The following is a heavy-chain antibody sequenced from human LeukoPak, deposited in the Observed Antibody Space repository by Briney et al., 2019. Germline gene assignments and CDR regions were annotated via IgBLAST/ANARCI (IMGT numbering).Heavy chain of an antibody. CDR1: GFTFSSYA. Sequence: GGSLRLSCAASGFTFSSYAMSWVRQAPGKGLEWVSAISGSGGSTYYAGSVKGRFTISRDNSKNTLYLQMNSLRAEDTAVYYCAKASRRGRYCSGGSCPYYFDYWGQGTLVTVSS. D-gene: IGHD2-15*01. CDR2: ISGSGGST. CDR3: AKASRRGRYCSGGSCPYYFDY. V-gene: IGHV3-23*01. J-gene: IGHJ4*02.